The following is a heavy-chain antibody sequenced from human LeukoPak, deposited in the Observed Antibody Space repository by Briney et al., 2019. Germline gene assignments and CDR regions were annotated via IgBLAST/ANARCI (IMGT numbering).Heavy chain of an antibody. CDR1: GFTFSSYA. CDR2: ISDSGDWA. CDR3: ARGIAGYYFDY. J-gene: IGHJ4*02. Sequence: GGSLRLSCAASGFTFSSYAMNWVRQAPGKGLEWVSTISDSGDWAQYADSVKGRFTISRDNSKNTLYLQMNSLRAEDTAVYYCARGIAGYYFDYWGQGTLVTVSS. V-gene: IGHV3-23*01. D-gene: IGHD6-13*01.